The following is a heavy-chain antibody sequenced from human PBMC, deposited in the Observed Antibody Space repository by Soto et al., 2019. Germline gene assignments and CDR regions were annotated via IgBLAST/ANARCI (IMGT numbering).Heavy chain of an antibody. CDR1: GFTFSSYA. J-gene: IGHJ4*02. Sequence: EVQLLESGGGLVQPGGSLRLSCAASGFTFSSYAMSWVRQAPGKGLEWVSAISGSGGSTYYAGSVKGRFTISRDNSKNTLYLQMNSVRAEHTAVYYCEKEVGEVSFSYWGQGTIVTVSS. D-gene: IGHD3-10*01. V-gene: IGHV3-23*01. CDR3: EKEVGEVSFSY. CDR2: ISGSGGST.